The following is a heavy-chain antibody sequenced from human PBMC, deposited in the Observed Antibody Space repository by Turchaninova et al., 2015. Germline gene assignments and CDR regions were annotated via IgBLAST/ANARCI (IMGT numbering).Heavy chain of an antibody. CDR2: ISYDGSTK. J-gene: IGHJ5*02. Sequence: QVQLVESGGGVVQPGGSVGVPCAAGGFTFSTNGMHWVRQAQGKGLEGVAVISYDGSTKYYADSVKGRFTISRDSSKNTLYLQMNSLRAEDTAVYYCAKDGGSGSGDYGGRFDPWGRGTLVTVSS. CDR1: GFTFSTNG. CDR3: AKDGGSGSGDYGGRFDP. D-gene: IGHD3-3*01. V-gene: IGHV3-30*18.